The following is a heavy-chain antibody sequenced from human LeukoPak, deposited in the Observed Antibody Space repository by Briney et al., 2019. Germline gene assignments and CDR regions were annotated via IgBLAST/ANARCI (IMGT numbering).Heavy chain of an antibody. Sequence: GGSLRLSCAASGFTFSNYAMSWVRQAPGKGLEWVSSIGATGGTTYYADSVKGRFTISRDNSKNTLYLQMNSLRAEDTAVYHCAKGRTYFDYWGQGTLVTVSS. J-gene: IGHJ4*02. CDR2: IGATGGTT. CDR1: GFTFSNYA. CDR3: AKGRTYFDY. V-gene: IGHV3-23*01.